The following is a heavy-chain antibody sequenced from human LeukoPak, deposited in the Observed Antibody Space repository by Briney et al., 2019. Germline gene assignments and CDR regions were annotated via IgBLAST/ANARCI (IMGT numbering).Heavy chain of an antibody. V-gene: IGHV4-30-2*01. CDR1: GGSVSSGSYS. D-gene: IGHD4-17*01. CDR3: ARVYGDHDAFDI. Sequence: PSETLSLTCAVSGGSVSSGSYSWSWIRQPPGKGLEWIGYIHHSGSTTYNPSLKSRVTISLDRSKNQFSLKLSSVTAADTAVYYCARVYGDHDAFDIWGQGTVVTVSS. CDR2: IHHSGST. J-gene: IGHJ3*02.